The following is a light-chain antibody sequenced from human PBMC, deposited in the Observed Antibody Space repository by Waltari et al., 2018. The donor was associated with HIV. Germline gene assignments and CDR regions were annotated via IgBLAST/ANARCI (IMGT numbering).Light chain of an antibody. CDR2: WAS. V-gene: IGKV4-1*01. CDR3: QQYFSLPLT. J-gene: IGKJ4*01. Sequence: DIVMTQSPDSLAVSLGERATINCKSSQTVFYSSNHKNYLAWYQQKPGQPPKLLMYWASTRESGVPDRFSGSGSGTEFTLTISSLQAEDVAVYYCQQYFSLPLTFGGGTKVEIK. CDR1: QTVFYSSNHKNY.